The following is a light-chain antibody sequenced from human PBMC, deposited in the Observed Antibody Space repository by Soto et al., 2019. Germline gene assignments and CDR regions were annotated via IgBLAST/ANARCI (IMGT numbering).Light chain of an antibody. J-gene: IGLJ2*01. CDR2: EDN. Sequence: NFMLTQPHSVSESPGKTVTISCTRSSGDIASNFVQWYQQRPGSAPTAVIYEDNQRSSGVPNRFSGSKSGNTASLTISGLQAEDEADYYCSSYTSSSTRVLFGGGTKLPS. V-gene: IGLV6-57*04. CDR3: SSYTSSSTRVL. CDR1: SGDIASNF.